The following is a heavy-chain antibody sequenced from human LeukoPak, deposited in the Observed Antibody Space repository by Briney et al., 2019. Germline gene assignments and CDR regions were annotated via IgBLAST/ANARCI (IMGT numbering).Heavy chain of an antibody. D-gene: IGHD3-22*01. CDR2: IYYSGST. J-gene: IGHJ4*02. CDR3: ARDRGYYDSSGYEE. Sequence: SQTLSLTCTVSGGSISSYYWSWVRQPPGKGLEWIGYIYYSGSTNYNPSLKSRVTISVDTSKNQFSLKLSSVTAADTAVYYCARDRGYYDSSGYEEWGQGTLVTVSS. V-gene: IGHV4-59*01. CDR1: GGSISSYY.